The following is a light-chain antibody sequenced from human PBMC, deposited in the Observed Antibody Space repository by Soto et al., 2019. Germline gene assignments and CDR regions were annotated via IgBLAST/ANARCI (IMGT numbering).Light chain of an antibody. CDR3: QQYATSPIT. J-gene: IGKJ5*01. Sequence: ESVLTQSPGTLSLYPGERATLSCMASQSVSSKYLAWYQQKPGQAPRVLIYGTSIRASGVPERFSGGGSGTDFTLTITRLEPEDFAVYYCQQYATSPITFGQGTRLEI. CDR2: GTS. V-gene: IGKV3-20*01. CDR1: QSVSSKY.